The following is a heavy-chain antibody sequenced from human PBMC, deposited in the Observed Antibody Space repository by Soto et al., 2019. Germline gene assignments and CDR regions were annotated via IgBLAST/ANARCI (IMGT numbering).Heavy chain of an antibody. J-gene: IGHJ6*02. D-gene: IGHD3-3*01. Sequence: SETLSLTCTVSGGSISSSSYYWGWIRQPPGKGLEWVGSIYYSGSTYYNPSLKSRVTISVDTSKNQFSLKLSSVTAADTAVYYCARHEVLRFLEWTYYYYGMDVWGQGTTVTVSS. V-gene: IGHV4-39*01. CDR1: GGSISSSSYY. CDR2: IYYSGST. CDR3: ARHEVLRFLEWTYYYYGMDV.